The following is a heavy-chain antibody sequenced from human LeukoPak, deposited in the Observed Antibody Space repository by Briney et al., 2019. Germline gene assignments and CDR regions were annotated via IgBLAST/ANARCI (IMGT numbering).Heavy chain of an antibody. J-gene: IGHJ5*02. CDR3: ARSVRHEGYCDGGNCYDPNWFDP. CDR1: GVSITGRNYY. V-gene: IGHV4-31*11. D-gene: IGHD2-15*01. Sequence: SQTLSLTCAVSGVSITGRNYYWTWIRQLPGKGLEWVGYIHYSGNTYYNPSLRSRLSMSLDTSENRFSLNLTSVTGADTARYYCARSVRHEGYCDGGNCYDPNWFDPWGRGTLVTVSS. CDR2: IHYSGNT.